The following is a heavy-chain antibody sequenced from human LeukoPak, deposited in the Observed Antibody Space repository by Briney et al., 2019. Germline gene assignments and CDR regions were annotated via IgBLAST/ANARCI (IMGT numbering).Heavy chain of an antibody. CDR3: AREPIVGATLLDY. CDR1: GGSISSGSYY. Sequence: SETLSLTCTVSGGSISSGSYYWSWIRQPAGKGLEWIGRIYTSGSTNYNPSLKSRVTISVDTSKNQFSLKLSFVTAADTAVYYCAREPIVGATLLDYWGQGTLVTVSS. J-gene: IGHJ4*02. D-gene: IGHD1-26*01. V-gene: IGHV4-61*02. CDR2: IYTSGST.